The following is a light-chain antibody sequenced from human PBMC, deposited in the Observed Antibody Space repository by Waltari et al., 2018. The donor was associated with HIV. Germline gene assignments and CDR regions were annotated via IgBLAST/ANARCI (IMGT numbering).Light chain of an antibody. CDR2: GKN. Sequence: SSELTQDPAVSVALGQTVKITCQGENLRTYYASWYQQKPGQAPVLVSYGKNRRPSEIPDRFSSSASRNKAFLTITGAQAEDEAEYYCKTRDRSGNLYVFGTGTTVTVL. CDR3: KTRDRSGNLYV. V-gene: IGLV3-19*01. CDR1: NLRTYY. J-gene: IGLJ1*01.